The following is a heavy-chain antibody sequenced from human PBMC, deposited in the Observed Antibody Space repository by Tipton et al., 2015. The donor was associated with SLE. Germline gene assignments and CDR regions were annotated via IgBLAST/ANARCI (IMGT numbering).Heavy chain of an antibody. CDR2: IWYDGSNK. V-gene: IGHV3-33*01. CDR3: ARDVGATSDAFDI. CDR1: GFTFSSYG. Sequence: SLRLSCAASGFTFSSYGMHWVRQAPGKGLEWVAVIWYDGSNKYYADSVKGRFTISRDNSKNTLYLQMNSLGAEDTAVYYCARDVGATSDAFDIWGQGTMVTVSS. D-gene: IGHD1-26*01. J-gene: IGHJ3*02.